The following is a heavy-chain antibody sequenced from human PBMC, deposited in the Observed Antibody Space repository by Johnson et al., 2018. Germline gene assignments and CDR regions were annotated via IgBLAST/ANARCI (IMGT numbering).Heavy chain of an antibody. Sequence: VQLVQSGGGLVQPGGSLRLSCAASGFTFSSYWMSWVRQAPGQGLEWVANIKQDGSEKYYVDSVKGRFTISRDNAKNSRYLQLKRQRAEDTALYYCVRIRGSYYDSSGYGDAFDIWGQGTMVTVSS. D-gene: IGHD3-22*01. CDR3: VRIRGSYYDSSGYGDAFDI. J-gene: IGHJ3*02. V-gene: IGHV3-7*01. CDR2: IKQDGSEK. CDR1: GFTFSSYW.